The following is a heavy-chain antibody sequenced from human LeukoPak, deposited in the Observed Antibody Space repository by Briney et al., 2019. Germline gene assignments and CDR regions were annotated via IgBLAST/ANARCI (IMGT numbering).Heavy chain of an antibody. D-gene: IGHD2-21*02. Sequence: SETLSLTCAVSADSINSRNWWSWVRQSPGKGLEWIGYIYYSGSTYYNPSLKSRVTISVDTSKNQFSLKLSSVTAADTAVYYCARAVGVVVTYGMDVWGQGTTVTVSS. J-gene: IGHJ6*02. CDR1: ADSINSRNW. CDR3: ARAVGVVVTYGMDV. V-gene: IGHV4-4*02. CDR2: IYYSGST.